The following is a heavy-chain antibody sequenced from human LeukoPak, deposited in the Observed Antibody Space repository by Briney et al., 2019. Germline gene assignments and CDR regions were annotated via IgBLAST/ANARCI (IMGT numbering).Heavy chain of an antibody. CDR3: AREFHYYDSSGPTYYFDH. V-gene: IGHV3-74*01. Sequence: GGSLRLSCAASGLTFSSHWMHWVRQAPGKGLVWVSRITNDGSSTTYADSVKGRFTISRDNSKNTLYLQMNSLRAEDTAVYYCAREFHYYDSSGPTYYFDHWGQGTLVTVSS. J-gene: IGHJ4*02. CDR2: ITNDGSST. CDR1: GLTFSSHW. D-gene: IGHD3-22*01.